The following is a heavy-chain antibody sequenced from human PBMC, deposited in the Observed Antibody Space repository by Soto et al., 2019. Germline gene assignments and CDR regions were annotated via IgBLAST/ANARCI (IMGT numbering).Heavy chain of an antibody. Sequence: DVQLLESGGGLVQPEGSLRLSCAASGCTFSSYAMGWVRQGPGKGLEWVAVVSIGGSTHYADSVRGRFTISRDNSKNTLSLQMNSLTAEDTAVYFCAKRRGAGVHFDYWGQGALVTVSS. CDR1: GCTFSSYA. V-gene: IGHV3-23*01. CDR2: VSIGGST. J-gene: IGHJ4*02. D-gene: IGHD2-15*01. CDR3: AKRRGAGVHFDY.